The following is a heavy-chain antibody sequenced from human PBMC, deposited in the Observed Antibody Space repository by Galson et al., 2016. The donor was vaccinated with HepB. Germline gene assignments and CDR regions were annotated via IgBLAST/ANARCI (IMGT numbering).Heavy chain of an antibody. CDR3: ARASVAGTWWFDP. Sequence: SLRLSCAASGFTFRSYDMSWVRQAPGKGLEWVSYIRGSSSTIYYADSVKGRFTISRDNAKNSLYLQMNSLRDDDTAAYYCARASVAGTWWFDPWGQGTLVTVSS. CDR2: IRGSSSTI. D-gene: IGHD6-19*01. V-gene: IGHV3-48*02. J-gene: IGHJ5*02. CDR1: GFTFRSYD.